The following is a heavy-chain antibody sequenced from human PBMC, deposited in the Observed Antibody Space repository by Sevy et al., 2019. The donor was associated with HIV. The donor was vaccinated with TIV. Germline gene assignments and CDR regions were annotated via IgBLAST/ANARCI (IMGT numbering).Heavy chain of an antibody. CDR2: INHSGST. D-gene: IGHD2-21*01. CDR3: ARGAVIAYAFDI. Sequence: SETLSLTCAVYGGSFSGYYWSWIRQPPGKGLEWIGEINHSGSTNYNPSLKSRVTISVETSKNQFSLKLSAVTAADTAVYYCARGAVIAYAFDIWGQGTMVTVSS. J-gene: IGHJ3*02. CDR1: GGSFSGYY. V-gene: IGHV4-34*01.